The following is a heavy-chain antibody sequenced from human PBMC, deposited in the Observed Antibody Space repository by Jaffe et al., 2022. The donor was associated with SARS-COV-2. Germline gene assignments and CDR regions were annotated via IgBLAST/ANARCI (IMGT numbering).Heavy chain of an antibody. CDR3: ARDPGTIAAAPDAFDI. D-gene: IGHD6-13*01. Sequence: EVQLVESGGGLVKPGGSLRLSCAASGFTFSSYSMNWVRQAPGKGLEWVSSISSSSSYIYYADSVKGRFTISRDNAKNSLYLQMNSLRAEDTAVYYCARDPGTIAAAPDAFDIWGQGTMVTVSS. CDR1: GFTFSSYS. V-gene: IGHV3-21*01. CDR2: ISSSSSYI. J-gene: IGHJ3*02.